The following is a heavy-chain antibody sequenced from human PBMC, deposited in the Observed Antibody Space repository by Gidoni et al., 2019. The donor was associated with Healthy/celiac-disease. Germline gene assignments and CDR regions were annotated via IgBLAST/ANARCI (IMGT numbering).Heavy chain of an antibody. V-gene: IGHV3-49*05. D-gene: IGHD3-3*01. CDR3: TRGSYYDLWSGYSVMDV. Sequence: EVQRVESGGGSVKHGRSLRSSCTAFGLSFGDYTMSWFRQAPGKGLEWVGFIRSKAYGGKTEYAASVKGRFTISRDDSKSIAYLQMNSLKTEDTAVYYCTRGSYYDLWSGYSVMDVWGQGTTVTVSS. J-gene: IGHJ6*02. CDR1: GLSFGDYT. CDR2: IRSKAYGGKT.